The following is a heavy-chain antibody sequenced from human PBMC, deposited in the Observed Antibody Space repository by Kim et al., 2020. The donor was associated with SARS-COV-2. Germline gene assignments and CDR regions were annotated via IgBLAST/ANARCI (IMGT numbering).Heavy chain of an antibody. CDR2: ISSNGGST. D-gene: IGHD3-3*01. J-gene: IGHJ4*02. CDR1: GFTFSSYA. Sequence: GGSLRLSCSASGFTFSSYAMHWVRQAPGKGLEYVSAISSNGGSTYYADSVKGRFTISRDNSKNTLYLQMSSLRAEDTAVYYCVKPMVFGVDTPFGYWGQGTLVTVSS. CDR3: VKPMVFGVDTPFGY. V-gene: IGHV3-64D*09.